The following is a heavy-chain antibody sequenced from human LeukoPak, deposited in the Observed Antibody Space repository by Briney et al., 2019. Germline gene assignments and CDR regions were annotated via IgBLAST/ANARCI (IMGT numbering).Heavy chain of an antibody. J-gene: IGHJ4*02. CDR2: INTNTGNP. CDR1: GYTFTSYA. CDR3: ATSYSSSWYPAQYYFDY. Sequence: ASVKASCKASGYTFTSYAMNWVRQAPGQGLEWMGWINTNTGNPTYAQGFTGRFVFSLDTSVSTAYLQISSLKAEDTAVYYCATSYSSSWYPAQYYFDYWGQGTLVTVSS. D-gene: IGHD6-13*01. V-gene: IGHV7-4-1*02.